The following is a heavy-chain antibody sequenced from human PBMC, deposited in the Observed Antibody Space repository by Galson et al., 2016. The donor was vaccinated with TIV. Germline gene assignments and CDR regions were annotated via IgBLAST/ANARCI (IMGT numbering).Heavy chain of an antibody. D-gene: IGHD4-17*01. J-gene: IGHJ4*02. CDR3: AKVGARGYGDYPYYLEY. CDR1: GFTFYIYG. V-gene: IGHV3-30*18. Sequence: SLRLSCAASGFTFYIYGKHWVRQAPGKGLEWLGFISYDGTNEKYADSVKGRFTISRDNSKNTVSLQMNSLRTEDTAGYYCAKVGARGYGDYPYYLEYWGQGTPVIVSS. CDR2: ISYDGTNE.